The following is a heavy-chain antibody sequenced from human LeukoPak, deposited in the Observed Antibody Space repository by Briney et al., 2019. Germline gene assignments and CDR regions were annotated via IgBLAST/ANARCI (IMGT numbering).Heavy chain of an antibody. CDR1: GFTFSSYG. D-gene: IGHD4-11*01. CDR2: IWYDGSNK. J-gene: IGHJ4*02. CDR3: ARGLPLLDY. V-gene: IGHV3-33*01. Sequence: PGRSLRLSCAASGFTFSSYGMHWVRQAPGKGLEWVAVIWYDGSNKYYADSVKGLFTISRDNSKNTLYLQMNSLRAEDTAVYYCARGLPLLDYWGQGTLVTVSS.